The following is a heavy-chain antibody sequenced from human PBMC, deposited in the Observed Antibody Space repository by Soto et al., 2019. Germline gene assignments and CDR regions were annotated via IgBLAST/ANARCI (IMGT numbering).Heavy chain of an antibody. J-gene: IGHJ4*02. CDR2: ISGSGGRT. CDR1: EFTFSSYA. V-gene: IGHV3-23*01. Sequence: PGGSLRLSCAASEFTFSSYAMSWVRQAPGKGLEWVSTISGSGGRTYYADSAKGRFTISRDNSRNTLHLQMNSLRVEDTALYYCAKNLITTSWYGLHDYVSQGTLVTVSS. D-gene: IGHD6-13*01. CDR3: AKNLITTSWYGLHDY.